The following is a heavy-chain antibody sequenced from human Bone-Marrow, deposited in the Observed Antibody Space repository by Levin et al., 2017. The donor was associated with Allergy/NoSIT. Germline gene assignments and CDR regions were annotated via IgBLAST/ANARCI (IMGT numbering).Heavy chain of an antibody. D-gene: IGHD6-13*01. J-gene: IGHJ6*02. CDR2: ISYDGSNK. V-gene: IGHV3-30*04. CDR1: GFTFSSYA. Sequence: GGSLRLSCAASGFTFSSYAMHWVRQAPGKGLEWVAVISYDGSNKYYADSVKGRFTISRDNSKNTLYLQMNSLRAEDTAVYYCAQQLDYYYYGMDVWGQGTTVTVSS. CDR3: AQQLDYYYYGMDV.